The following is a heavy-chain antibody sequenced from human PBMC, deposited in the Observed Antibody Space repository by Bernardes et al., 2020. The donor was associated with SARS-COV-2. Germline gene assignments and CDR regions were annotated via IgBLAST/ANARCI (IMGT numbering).Heavy chain of an antibody. CDR2: IKSKSDGGTA. CDR3: NADQYYDFWNLQVDFDY. V-gene: IGHV3-15*01. D-gene: IGHD3-3*01. CDR1: GFIFKNAW. J-gene: IGHJ4*02. Sequence: GGSLRLSCAVSGFIFKNAWMSWVRQAPGGGLEWLGRIKSKSDGGTAHYGAPMRGRINISRDDSKNTLYLEMNSLRTEDTAVYYCNADQYYDFWNLQVDFDYWGQGTVVTVSS.